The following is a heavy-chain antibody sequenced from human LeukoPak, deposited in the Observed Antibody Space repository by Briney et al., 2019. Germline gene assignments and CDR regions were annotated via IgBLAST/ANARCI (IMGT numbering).Heavy chain of an antibody. D-gene: IGHD1-26*01. CDR1: GGSFSGYY. J-gene: IGHJ1*01. V-gene: IGHV4-34*01. Sequence: SETLSLTCAVYGGSFSGYYWSWIRQPPGKGLEWMGEINHSGSTKYNPSLKSRLTISLDTSKNQFSEQLSSVNAGDTVVYYCARRVRWELSFVFWRRGPGVSVS. CDR2: INHSGST. CDR3: ARRVRWELSFVF.